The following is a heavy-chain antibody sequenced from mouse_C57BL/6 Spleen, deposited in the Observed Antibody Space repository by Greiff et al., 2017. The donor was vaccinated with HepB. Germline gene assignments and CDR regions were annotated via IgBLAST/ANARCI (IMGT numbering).Heavy chain of an antibody. V-gene: IGHV5-16*01. J-gene: IGHJ2*01. D-gene: IGHD1-1*01. Sequence: EVKLVESEGGLVQPGSSMKLSCTASGFTFSDYYMAWVRQVPEKGLEWVANINYDGSSTYYLDSLKSRFIISRDNAKNILYLQMSSLKSEDTATYYCAGGYYGNYFDYWGQGTTLTVSS. CDR1: GFTFSDYY. CDR3: AGGYYGNYFDY. CDR2: INYDGSST.